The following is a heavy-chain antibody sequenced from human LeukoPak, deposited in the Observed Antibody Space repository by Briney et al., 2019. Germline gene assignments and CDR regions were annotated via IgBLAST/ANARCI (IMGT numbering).Heavy chain of an antibody. CDR2: TSPDGTTT. D-gene: IGHD6-19*01. CDR3: ARGLAGAYRIMDV. Sequence: GGSLRLSCVASGFTFNTYWIHWVRQGPGKGLVWVSLTSPDGTTTTYADSVQGRFTVPRDSAKNTLYLQMNSLRAEDAAVYYCARGLAGAYRIMDVWGQGTTVTVS. CDR1: GFTFNTYW. J-gene: IGHJ6*02. V-gene: IGHV3-74*01.